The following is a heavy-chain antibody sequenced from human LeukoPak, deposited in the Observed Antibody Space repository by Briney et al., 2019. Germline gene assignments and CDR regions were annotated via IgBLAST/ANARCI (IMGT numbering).Heavy chain of an antibody. D-gene: IGHD3-22*01. CDR2: INPSGGST. Sequence: ASVKVSCKASGYTLTSYYMHWVRQAPGQGLEWMGIINPSGGSTSYAQKFQGRVTMTRDPSTSTVYMELSSLRSEDTAVYYCARDLRDYYDSSGYVAPFDLWGRGTLVTVSS. V-gene: IGHV1-46*01. CDR1: GYTLTSYY. CDR3: ARDLRDYYDSSGYVAPFDL. J-gene: IGHJ2*01.